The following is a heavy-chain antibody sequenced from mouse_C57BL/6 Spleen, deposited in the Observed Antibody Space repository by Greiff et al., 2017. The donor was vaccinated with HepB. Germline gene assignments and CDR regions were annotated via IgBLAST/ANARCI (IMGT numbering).Heavy chain of an antibody. J-gene: IGHJ3*01. CDR3: ARNYYGTPFAY. Sequence: EVKLMESGGGLVKPGGSLKLSCAASGFTFSSYAMSWVRQTPEKRLEWVATISDGGSYTYYPDNVKGRFTISRDNAKNNLYLQMSHLKSEDTAMYYCARNYYGTPFAYWGQGTLVTVSA. CDR1: GFTFSSYA. V-gene: IGHV5-4*03. D-gene: IGHD1-1*01. CDR2: ISDGGSYT.